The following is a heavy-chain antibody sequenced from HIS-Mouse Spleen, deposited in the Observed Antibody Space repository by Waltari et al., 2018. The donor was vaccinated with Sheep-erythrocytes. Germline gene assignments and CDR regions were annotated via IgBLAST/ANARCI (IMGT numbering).Heavy chain of an antibody. D-gene: IGHD1-1*01. CDR1: GFTFSSYS. V-gene: IGHV3-21*01. Sequence: EVQLVESGGGLVKPGGSLRLSCAASGFTFSSYSMNWVRKAPWEGLEWVSAIISSSSYIYYADSWKCRFTISRDNAKNSLYLQMNSLRAEDTAVYYCARDTGTDAFAIWGQGTMVTVSS. CDR3: ARDTGTDAFAI. CDR2: IISSSSYI. J-gene: IGHJ3*02.